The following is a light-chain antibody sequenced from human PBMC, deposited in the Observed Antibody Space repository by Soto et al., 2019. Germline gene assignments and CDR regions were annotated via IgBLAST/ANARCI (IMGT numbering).Light chain of an antibody. J-gene: IGLJ1*01. V-gene: IGLV2-23*02. CDR1: SSDVGSYNL. CDR2: DVS. Sequence: QSVLTQPASVSGSPGQSITISCTGTSSDVGSYNLVSWYQQHPGKAPKLMIYDVSKRPSGVSNRFSGSKSGNTASLTISGLQAEDEADYYCCSYAGSSTLVFGAGTKVTV. CDR3: CSYAGSSTLV.